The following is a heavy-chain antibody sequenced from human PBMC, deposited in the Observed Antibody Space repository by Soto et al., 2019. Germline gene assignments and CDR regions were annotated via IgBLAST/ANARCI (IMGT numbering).Heavy chain of an antibody. CDR3: ARARTQWLVGFDY. CDR2: IYYSGST. Sequence: VSGGSSGDHSDDRSWIKKTPGKGLDWIGYIYYSGSTNYNPSLKSRVTISVDTSKNQFSLKLSSVTAADTAVYYCARARTQWLVGFDYCGQGTLVTVSS. D-gene: IGHD6-19*01. CDR1: GGSSGDHSDD. J-gene: IGHJ4*02. V-gene: IGHV4-61*01.